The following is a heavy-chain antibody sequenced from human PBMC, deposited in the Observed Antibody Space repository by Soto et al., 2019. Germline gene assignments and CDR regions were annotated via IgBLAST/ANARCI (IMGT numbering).Heavy chain of an antibody. V-gene: IGHV1-69*13. CDR1: GGTFSSYA. Sequence: ASVKVSCKASGGTFSSYAISWVRQAPGQGLEWMGGIIPIFGTANYAQKFQGRVTITADESTSTAYMELSSLRSEDTAVYYCASDSNQYLNKYNWFAPWGQGTLVTVSS. J-gene: IGHJ5*02. CDR2: IIPIFGTA. CDR3: ASDSNQYLNKYNWFAP. D-gene: IGHD4-4*01.